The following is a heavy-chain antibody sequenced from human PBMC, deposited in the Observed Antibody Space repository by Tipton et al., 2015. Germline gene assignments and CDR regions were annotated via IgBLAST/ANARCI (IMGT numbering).Heavy chain of an antibody. Sequence: LRLSCTISGDSISRSTYYWGWIRQPPGKGLEWIGSMHYRGSTYYNPSLKSRVSISADTSKTLFSLNLSSVTPADTAVYYCARRYYDNSGYYYKGIDHWGQGALVTVSS. CDR3: ARRYYDNSGYYYKGIDH. D-gene: IGHD3-22*01. J-gene: IGHJ5*02. V-gene: IGHV4-39*01. CDR1: GDSISRSTYY. CDR2: MHYRGST.